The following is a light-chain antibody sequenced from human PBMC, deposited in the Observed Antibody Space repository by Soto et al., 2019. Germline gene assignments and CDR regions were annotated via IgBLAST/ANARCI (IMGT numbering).Light chain of an antibody. CDR1: QSVYRNY. V-gene: IGKV3-20*01. CDR2: GAS. Sequence: ESVLTQSPGTLSLSPGERATLSCGASQSVYRNYVAWYPQKPGQAPRLLIYGASVRATGIPDRFSGSGSGTDFTHTNSRLEAEDFAVYYCQHYDCSPQFTFGPWTKVDIK. CDR3: QHYDCSPQFT. J-gene: IGKJ3*01.